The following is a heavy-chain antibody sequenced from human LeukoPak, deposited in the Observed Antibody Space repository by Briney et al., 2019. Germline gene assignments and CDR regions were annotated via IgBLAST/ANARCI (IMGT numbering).Heavy chain of an antibody. Sequence: GGSLRLSCAGSGFTFRDHWMSWLRQAPEKGPEWVAHIKPDGSEKYYVDSVKGRFIISRDNARNSLSLQMNSLRAEDTAVYYCAGSFGDVKNFWGQGTLVTVSS. D-gene: IGHD3-10*01. V-gene: IGHV3-7*01. CDR2: IKPDGSEK. CDR1: GFTFRDHW. CDR3: AGSFGDVKNF. J-gene: IGHJ4*01.